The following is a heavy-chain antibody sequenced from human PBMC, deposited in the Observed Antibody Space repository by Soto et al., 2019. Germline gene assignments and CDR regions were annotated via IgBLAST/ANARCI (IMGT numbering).Heavy chain of an antibody. V-gene: IGHV5-51*01. Sequence: EVLLVQSGAEVKKPGESLKISCNGSGYSFTSYWLGWGRQMAEKVLEWVGIIYHGDSATRYSPSFQGQVPIAAAKSISTAYLQGSSLKASGTAIDYCVRTAAAGKYCYGVGVWGQGTT. D-gene: IGHD6-13*01. CDR3: VRTAAAGKYCYGVGV. CDR1: GYSFTSYW. J-gene: IGHJ6*02. CDR2: IYHGDSAT.